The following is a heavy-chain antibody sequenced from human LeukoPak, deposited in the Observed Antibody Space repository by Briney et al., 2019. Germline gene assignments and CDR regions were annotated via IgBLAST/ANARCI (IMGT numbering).Heavy chain of an antibody. CDR2: IHKDGSSI. V-gene: IGHV3-74*01. CDR1: GFTFSTYW. J-gene: IGHJ3*02. D-gene: IGHD2-2*01. CDR3: ARAQYLADDVFDI. Sequence: PGGSLRLSCAASGFTFSTYWMHWVRQAPGKGLVWVPRIHKDGSSITYADSVNGRFIISRDNVKNTLFLQMNSLRVEDTAVYYCARAQYLADDVFDIWGQGTVVTVSS.